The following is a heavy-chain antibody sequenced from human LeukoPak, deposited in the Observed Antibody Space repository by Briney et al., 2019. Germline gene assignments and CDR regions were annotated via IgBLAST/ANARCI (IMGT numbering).Heavy chain of an antibody. J-gene: IGHJ6*03. D-gene: IGHD4-17*01. V-gene: IGHV1-46*01. Sequence: ASVKVSCKASGYTFTSYYMHWVRQAPGQGLEWMGIINPSGGSTSYAQKFQGRVTMTRDMSTSTVYMELSSLRSEDTAVYYCARSGVSTGHYYYYYYYMDVWGKGTTVTVSS. CDR2: INPSGGST. CDR3: ARSGVSTGHYYYYYYYMDV. CDR1: GYTFTSYY.